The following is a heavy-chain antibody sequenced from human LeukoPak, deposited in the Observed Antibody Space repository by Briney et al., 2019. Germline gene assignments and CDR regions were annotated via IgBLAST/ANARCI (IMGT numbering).Heavy chain of an antibody. CDR2: IYYSGST. CDR1: GGSISSYY. CDR3: ARGPNWTYHY. D-gene: IGHD1-7*01. Sequence: MASETLSLTCTVSGGSISSYYWSWIRQPPGKGLEWIGYIYYSGSTNYNPSLKSRVTISVDTSKNQFSLKLSSVTAADTAVYYCARGPNWTYHYWGQGTLVTVSS. V-gene: IGHV4-59*12. J-gene: IGHJ4*02.